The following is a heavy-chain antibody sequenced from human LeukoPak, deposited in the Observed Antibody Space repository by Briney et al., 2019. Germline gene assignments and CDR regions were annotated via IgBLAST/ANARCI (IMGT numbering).Heavy chain of an antibody. D-gene: IGHD1-26*01. CDR2: IYTSGST. CDR3: ARGELQGHYYYYYYMDV. CDR1: GGSISSGSYY. Sequence: SETLSLTCTVSGGSISSGSYYWSWIRQPAGKGLEWIGRIYTSGSTNYNPSLKSRVTISVDTSKNQFSLKLSSVTAADTAVYYCARGELQGHYYYYYYMDVWGKGTTVTVSS. J-gene: IGHJ6*03. V-gene: IGHV4-61*02.